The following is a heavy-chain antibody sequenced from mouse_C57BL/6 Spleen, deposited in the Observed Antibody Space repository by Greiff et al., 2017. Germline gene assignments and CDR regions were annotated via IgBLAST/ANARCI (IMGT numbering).Heavy chain of an antibody. CDR2: INPNNGGT. Sequence: EVQLQQSGPELVKPGASVQISCKASGYTFTDYYMNWVKQSHGKSLEWIGDINPNNGGTSYNQKFKGKATLTVDKSSSTAYMELRSLTSEDSAVYYCARENYDYGDYWGQGTTLTVSS. CDR3: ARENYDYGDY. CDR1: GYTFTDYY. J-gene: IGHJ2*01. D-gene: IGHD2-4*01. V-gene: IGHV1-26*01.